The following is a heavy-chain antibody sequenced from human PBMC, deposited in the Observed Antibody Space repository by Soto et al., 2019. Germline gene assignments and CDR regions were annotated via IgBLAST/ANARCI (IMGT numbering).Heavy chain of an antibody. V-gene: IGHV4-39*03. CDR1: GGSIDNRHSF. Sequence: SETLCITCDVSGGSIDNRHSFWGWIRQPPGKGLEFIGSVYYTGGAYYNPSLKSRVTVSVDTSKNQLSLRVNSVTAADTALYYCIRVVEAANRKTDFDSWGQGILVTVSS. D-gene: IGHD3-22*01. CDR3: IRVVEAANRKTDFDS. J-gene: IGHJ4*02. CDR2: VYYTGGA.